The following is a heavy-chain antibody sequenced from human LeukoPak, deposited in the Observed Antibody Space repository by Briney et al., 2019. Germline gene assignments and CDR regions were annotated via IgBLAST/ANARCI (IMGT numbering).Heavy chain of an antibody. CDR2: IKQDGSEK. CDR3: ARVEWELRGVGSYFDY. J-gene: IGHJ4*02. Sequence: GGSLRLSRAPSGFTLSSYWMTWVRQAPGKGREGVANIKQDGSEKYYVDSVKGRFTISRDNAKNSLYLQMNSLRAEDTAVYYCARVEWELRGVGSYFDYWGQGTLVTVSS. CDR1: GFTLSSYW. V-gene: IGHV3-7*01. D-gene: IGHD1-26*01.